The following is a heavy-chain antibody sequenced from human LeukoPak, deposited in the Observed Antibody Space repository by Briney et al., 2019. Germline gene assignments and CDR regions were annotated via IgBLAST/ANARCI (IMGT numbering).Heavy chain of an antibody. J-gene: IGHJ4*02. D-gene: IGHD1-20*01. CDR2: INHSGST. CDR1: GGSISSSSYH. CDR3: ARGRITGTSPFGY. Sequence: SSETLSLTCTVSGGSISSSSYHWGWIRQPPGKGLEWIGEINHSGSTNYNPSLKSRVTISVDTPKNQFSLKLSSVTAADTAVYYCARGRITGTSPFGYWGQGTLVTVSS. V-gene: IGHV4-39*07.